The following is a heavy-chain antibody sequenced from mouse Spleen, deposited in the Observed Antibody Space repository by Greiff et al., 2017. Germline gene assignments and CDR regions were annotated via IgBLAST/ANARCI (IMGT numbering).Heavy chain of an antibody. D-gene: IGHD2-4*01. CDR3: ARHYVGGFAY. J-gene: IGHJ3*01. CDR2: ISSGGGNT. CDR1: GFTFSSYA. Sequence: EVKLVESGGGLVTLGGSLKLSCAASGFTFSSYAMSWVRQTPEKRLEWVATISSGGGNTYYPDRVKGRFTISKDNAKNTLYLQMSSLKSEDTAMYYCARHYVGGFAYWGQGTLVTVSA. V-gene: IGHV5-9*04.